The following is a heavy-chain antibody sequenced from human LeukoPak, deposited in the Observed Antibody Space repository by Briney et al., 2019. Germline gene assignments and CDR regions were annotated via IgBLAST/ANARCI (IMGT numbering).Heavy chain of an antibody. CDR2: ISGSGGST. CDR3: AKDRGYCSGGSCPRGGYSYASRPRHADY. V-gene: IGHV3-23*01. Sequence: PGGSLRLSCAASGFTFSSYAMSWVRQAPGKGLEWVSAISGSGGSTYYADSVKGRFTISRDNSKNTLYLQMNSLRAEDTAVYYCAKDRGYCSGGSCPRGGYSYASRPRHADYWGQGTLVTVSS. D-gene: IGHD2-15*01. CDR1: GFTFSSYA. J-gene: IGHJ4*02.